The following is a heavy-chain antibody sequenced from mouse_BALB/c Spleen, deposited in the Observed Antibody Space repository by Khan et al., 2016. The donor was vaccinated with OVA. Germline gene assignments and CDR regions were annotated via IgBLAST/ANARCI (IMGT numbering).Heavy chain of an antibody. CDR1: GYNFTSYW. Sequence: QIQLVQSGAELVRPGASVKLSCKTSGYNFTSYWIHWVKQRSGQGLEWIARIYPDTGSIYYTETFKGKATLTADTSSSTAYLQLNSLTSEDSAVSCCAGPYSSSHDFDYWGQGTTLPVSS. CDR3: AGPYSSSHDFDY. V-gene: IGHV1S132*01. CDR2: IYPDTGSI. D-gene: IGHD1-1*01. J-gene: IGHJ2*01.